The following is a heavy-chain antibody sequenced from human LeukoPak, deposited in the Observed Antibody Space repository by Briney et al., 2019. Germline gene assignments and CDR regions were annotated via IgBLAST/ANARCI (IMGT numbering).Heavy chain of an antibody. CDR3: AKENWGYNWKYDSSGSGINY. D-gene: IGHD3-22*01. J-gene: IGHJ4*02. V-gene: IGHV3-23*01. Sequence: GGSLRLSCTASGFTFSNYAMSWVRQAPGKGLHWVSAISGGGGSTYYTDSVKGRFTISRDNSKNTLYLQMNSLRAEDTAIYYCAKENWGYNWKYDSSGSGINYWGQGTLVTVSS. CDR2: ISGGGGST. CDR1: GFTFSNYA.